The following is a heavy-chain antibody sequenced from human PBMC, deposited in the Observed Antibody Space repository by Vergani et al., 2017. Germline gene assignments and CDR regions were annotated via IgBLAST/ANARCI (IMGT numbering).Heavy chain of an antibody. J-gene: IGHJ4*02. D-gene: IGHD3-3*01. Sequence: QVQLQESGPGLVKPSQTLSLTCTVSGGSISSGDYYWSWIRQPPGKGLEWIGYIYYSGSTYYNPSLKSRVTISVDTSKNQLSLKLSSVTSADTAVYYCARVSYDFWSGYYTMLDYWGQGTLVTVSS. V-gene: IGHV4-30-4*08. CDR2: IYYSGST. CDR1: GGSISSGDYY. CDR3: ARVSYDFWSGYYTMLDY.